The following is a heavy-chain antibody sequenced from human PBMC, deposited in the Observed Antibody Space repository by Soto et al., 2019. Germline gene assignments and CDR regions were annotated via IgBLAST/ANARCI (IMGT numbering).Heavy chain of an antibody. CDR1: GFTFTSYG. CDR3: ARDPTSIIAARPFYFDY. J-gene: IGHJ4*02. V-gene: IGHV3-48*01. CDR2: ISSSTNTK. Sequence: GGSLRLSCAASGFTFTSYGMSWVRQAPGKGLEWVSYISSSTNTKYYADSVKGRLTISRDNAKNSLYLQMNSLRAEDTAVYYCARDPTSIIAARPFYFDYWGQGTLVTVSS. D-gene: IGHD6-6*01.